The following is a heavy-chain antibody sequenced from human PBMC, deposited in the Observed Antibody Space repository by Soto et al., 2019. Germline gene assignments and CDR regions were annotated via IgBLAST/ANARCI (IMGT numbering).Heavy chain of an antibody. J-gene: IGHJ4*02. CDR1: GFTFSSYG. Sequence: TGGSLRLSCAASGFTFSSYGMHWVRQAPGKGLEWVAVIWYDGSNKYYADSVKGRFTIPRDNSKNTLYLQMNSLRAEDTAVYYCARSYYDSSGYIQGLFDYWGQGTLVTVSS. V-gene: IGHV3-33*01. D-gene: IGHD3-22*01. CDR3: ARSYYDSSGYIQGLFDY. CDR2: IWYDGSNK.